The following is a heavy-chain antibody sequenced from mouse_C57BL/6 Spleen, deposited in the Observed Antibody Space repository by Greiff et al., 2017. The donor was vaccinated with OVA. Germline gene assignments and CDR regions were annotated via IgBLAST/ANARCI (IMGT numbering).Heavy chain of an antibody. J-gene: IGHJ2*01. CDR1: GYTFTDYY. CDR3: ARDSVFDY. Sequence: EVQLQQSGPELVKPGASVKISCKASGYTFTDYYMNWVKQSHGKSLEWIGDINPNNGGTSYNQKFKGKATLTVDKSSSTAYMELRSRTSEDSAVYYCARDSVFDYWGQGTTLTVSS. V-gene: IGHV1-26*01. CDR2: INPNNGGT. D-gene: IGHD3-2*01.